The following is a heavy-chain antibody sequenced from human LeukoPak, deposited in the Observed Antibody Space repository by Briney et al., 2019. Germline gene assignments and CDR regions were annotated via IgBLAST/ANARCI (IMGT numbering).Heavy chain of an antibody. CDR3: ARVRYSDSSVLTRKRSYYFDY. Sequence: SETLSLTCTVSGGSISSYYWSWIRQPAGKGLDSIGHISTSGSTNYNPSLKSRVTMSVDTSKNQFSLKLSSVTAADTAVYYCARVRYSDSSVLTRKRSYYFDYWGQGTLVTVSS. V-gene: IGHV4-4*07. J-gene: IGHJ4*02. D-gene: IGHD3-22*01. CDR2: ISTSGST. CDR1: GGSISSYY.